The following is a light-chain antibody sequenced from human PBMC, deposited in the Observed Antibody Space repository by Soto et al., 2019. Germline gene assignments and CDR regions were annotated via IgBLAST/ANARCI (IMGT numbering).Light chain of an antibody. Sequence: QSARTHPASVSWSPGESIAISCSGTSSDIGTYDHVAWFQQFPGKTPKLVIYNVSDRPSGVSYRFSGSKSGNTASLTISGLQADEEADYYCISYTVSTSYVFGTGTKVTXL. V-gene: IGLV2-14*01. CDR2: NVS. CDR3: ISYTVSTSYV. CDR1: SSDIGTYDH. J-gene: IGLJ1*01.